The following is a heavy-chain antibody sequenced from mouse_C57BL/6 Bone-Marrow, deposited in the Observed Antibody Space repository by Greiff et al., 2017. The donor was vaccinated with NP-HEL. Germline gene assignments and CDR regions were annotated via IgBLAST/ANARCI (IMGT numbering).Heavy chain of an antibody. J-gene: IGHJ2*01. D-gene: IGHD3-1*01. CDR3: ARDGGGYILYFDY. Sequence: EVQLQESGPGLVKPSQSLSLTCSVTGYSITSGYYWNWIRQFPGNKLEWMGYISYDGSNNYNPSLKNRISITRDTSKNQFFLKLNSVTTEDTATYYCARDGGGYILYFDYWGQGTTLTVSS. CDR2: ISYDGSN. V-gene: IGHV3-6*01. CDR1: GYSITSGYY.